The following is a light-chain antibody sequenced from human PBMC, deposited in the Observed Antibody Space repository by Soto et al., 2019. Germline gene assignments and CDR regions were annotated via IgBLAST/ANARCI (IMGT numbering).Light chain of an antibody. V-gene: IGLV2-14*01. CDR1: SSDVGGYEY. CDR2: DVT. Sequence: QSVLSQPASVSGSPGQSITISCTGTSSDVGGYEYVSWYQHQPDKAPKLIIYDVTNRPSGVSTRFSGSKSGNTASLTISGIQTEDEADYYCASITSSSTLNVFGTGTKVTVL. J-gene: IGLJ1*01. CDR3: ASITSSSTLNV.